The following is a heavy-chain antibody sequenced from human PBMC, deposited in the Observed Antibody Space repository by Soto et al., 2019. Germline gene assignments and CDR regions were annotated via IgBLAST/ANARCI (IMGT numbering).Heavy chain of an antibody. V-gene: IGHV1-8*01. CDR2: MNPNSGNT. D-gene: IGHD6-19*01. CDR1: GYTFTSYD. J-gene: IGHJ3*02. CDR3: ARVNVRYSSGWYVPYQAFDI. Sequence: ASVKVSCKASGYTFTSYDINWVRQATGQGLEWMGWMNPNSGNTGYAQKFQGRVTMTRNTSTSTAYMELSSLRSEDTAVYYCARVNVRYSSGWYVPYQAFDIWGQGTMVTVSS.